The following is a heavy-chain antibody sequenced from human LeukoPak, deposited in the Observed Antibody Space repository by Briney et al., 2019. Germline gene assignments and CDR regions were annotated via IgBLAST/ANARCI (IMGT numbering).Heavy chain of an antibody. J-gene: IGHJ4*02. V-gene: IGHV3-30-3*01. CDR2: ISYDGSNK. D-gene: IGHD2-2*01. CDR3: ARPASSTSR. CDR1: GFTFSSYA. Sequence: GGSLRLSCAASGFTFSSYAMHWVRQAPGKGLEWVAVISYDGSNKYYADSVKGRFTISRDNSKNTLYLQMNSLRAEDTAVYYCARPASSTSRWGQGTLVTVSS.